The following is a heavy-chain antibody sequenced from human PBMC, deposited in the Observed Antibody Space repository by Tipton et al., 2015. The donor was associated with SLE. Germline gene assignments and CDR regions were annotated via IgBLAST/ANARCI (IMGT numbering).Heavy chain of an antibody. J-gene: IGHJ5*02. CDR1: GFTFSSHW. V-gene: IGHV3-21*05. Sequence: GSLRLSCAASGFTFSSHWMHWVRQAPGKGLVWVSYISSSSRYIYHAESLKGRFTISRDNAKNSLYLQMNSLRVEDTAVYFCAGDDYASGITWGQGTLVTVSS. D-gene: IGHD3-10*01. CDR3: AGDDYASGIT. CDR2: ISSSSRYI.